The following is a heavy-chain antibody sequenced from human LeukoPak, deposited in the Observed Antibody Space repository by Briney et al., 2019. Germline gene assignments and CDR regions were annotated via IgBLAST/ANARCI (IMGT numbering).Heavy chain of an antibody. CDR2: MYHSGIT. CDR3: ARDGEGFFDY. D-gene: IGHD2-21*01. CDR1: GYSISSGYF. Sequence: PSETLSLTCTVSGYSISSGYFWAWTRQPPGKGLEWIGNMYHSGITYYDPSLKSRVTMSVDTSKNQFSLKLTSVTAADTAVYFCARDGEGFFDYWGQGTLVTVSS. J-gene: IGHJ4*02. V-gene: IGHV4-38-2*02.